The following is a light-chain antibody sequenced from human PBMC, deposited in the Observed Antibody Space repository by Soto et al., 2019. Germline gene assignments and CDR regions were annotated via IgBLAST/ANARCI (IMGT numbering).Light chain of an antibody. J-gene: IGKJ1*01. Sequence: IVLTQSPGTLSLSPGERATLSCRASQNVSRNFLAWYQQRPGQAPRLLIYDASRRATGFPDRFSGSGSGTDFTLTISRLETEDFAVYYWQQYGGSHNTFGQRTKVDIX. CDR1: QNVSRNF. CDR3: QQYGGSHNT. CDR2: DAS. V-gene: IGKV3-20*01.